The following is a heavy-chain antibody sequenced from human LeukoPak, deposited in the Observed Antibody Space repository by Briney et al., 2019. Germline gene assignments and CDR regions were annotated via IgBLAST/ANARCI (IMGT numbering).Heavy chain of an antibody. D-gene: IGHD3-22*01. CDR3: ARGDYYDSSGYYPAGYFDC. J-gene: IGHJ4*02. V-gene: IGHV1-2*02. Sequence: ASVKVSCKASGYTFTGYYMHWVRQAPGQGLEWMGWINPNSGGTNYAQKLQGRVTMTTDTSTSTAYMELRSLRSDDTAVYYCARGDYYDSSGYYPAGYFDCWGQGTLVTVSS. CDR2: INPNSGGT. CDR1: GYTFTGYY.